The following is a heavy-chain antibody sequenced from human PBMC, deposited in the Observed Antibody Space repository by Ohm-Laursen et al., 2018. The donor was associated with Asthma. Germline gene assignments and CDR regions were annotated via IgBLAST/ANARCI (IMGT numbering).Heavy chain of an antibody. CDR1: GYTFSRYS. D-gene: IGHD1-26*01. CDR2: ISTASSFI. CDR3: ARIGPEWELPGREYSLHH. Sequence: SLRLSCAVSGYTFSRYSIHWVRQIPGKGLQWVASISTASSFIYYADSVRGRFTTFRDNARNSVYLQMNSLRAEDTALYYCARIGPEWELPGREYSLHHWGEGTLVTVSS. J-gene: IGHJ1*01. V-gene: IGHV3-21*01.